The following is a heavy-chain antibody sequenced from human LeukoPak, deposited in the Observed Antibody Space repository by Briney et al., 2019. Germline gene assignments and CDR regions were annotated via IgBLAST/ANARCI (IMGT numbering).Heavy chain of an antibody. CDR2: IYYSGST. D-gene: IGHD3-10*01. Sequence: SETLSLTCTVSGGSISSYYWSWIRQPPGKGLEWIGYIYYSGSTNYNPSLKSRVTISVDTSKNQFSLKLSSVTAADTAVYYCARDFYGSGSYQRGNWFDPWGQGTLVTVSS. V-gene: IGHV4-59*12. CDR1: GGSISSYY. CDR3: ARDFYGSGSYQRGNWFDP. J-gene: IGHJ5*02.